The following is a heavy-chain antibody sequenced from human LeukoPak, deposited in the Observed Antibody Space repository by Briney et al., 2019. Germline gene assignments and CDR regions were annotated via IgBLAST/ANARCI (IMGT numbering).Heavy chain of an antibody. V-gene: IGHV1-2*02. J-gene: IGHJ4*02. CDR1: GYTFTGYY. CDR2: INPNSGGT. Sequence: HRASVKVPCKASGYTFTGYYMHWVRQAPGQGLEWMGWINPNSGGTNYGQRFQGRVTMTRGTPISTAYMELSRLRSDDTAVYYCTVEDIVVVPAAIHESSYWGQGTLLTVSS. D-gene: IGHD2-2*02. CDR3: TVEDIVVVPAAIHESSY.